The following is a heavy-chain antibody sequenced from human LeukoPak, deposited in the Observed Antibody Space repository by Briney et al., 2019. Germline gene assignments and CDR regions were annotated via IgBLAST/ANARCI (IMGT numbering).Heavy chain of an antibody. CDR3: AKGSTAGYYFDY. J-gene: IGHJ4*02. CDR1: GFTFSSYS. D-gene: IGHD5-18*01. CDR2: ISSSSSYI. V-gene: IGHV3-21*04. Sequence: PGGSLRLPCAASGFTFSSYSMNWVRQAPGKGLEWVSSISSSSSYIYYADSVKGRFTISRDNSKNTLYLQMNSLRAEDTAVFYCAKGSTAGYYFDYWGQGTLVTVSS.